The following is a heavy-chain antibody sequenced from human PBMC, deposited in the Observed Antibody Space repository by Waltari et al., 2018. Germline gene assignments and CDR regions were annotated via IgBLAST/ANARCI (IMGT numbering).Heavy chain of an antibody. V-gene: IGHV3-23*04. D-gene: IGHD5-12*01. CDR3: AKGFWGGYDM. J-gene: IGHJ4*02. Sequence: EVQLAESGGGLVQPGGSLSIACAASGFTFHTYAMAWLRQAPGKGLEWVSSISGSGGRTYYSDSSMGRFTISRDNPNNTLYLQMSTLRVDDTAVYYCAKGFWGGYDMWGQGTLVTVSS. CDR2: ISGSGGRT. CDR1: GFTFHTYA.